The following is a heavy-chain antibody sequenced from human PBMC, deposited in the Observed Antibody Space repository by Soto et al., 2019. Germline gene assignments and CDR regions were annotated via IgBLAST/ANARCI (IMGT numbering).Heavy chain of an antibody. J-gene: IGHJ4*01. V-gene: IGHV3-30*18. CDR3: AKSPHDTSGYYSYFHY. Sequence: GLESVADVSIDGTHNHYADSVKGRFTISRDNSQNTLYLQLNSLSAEDTAVYYCAKSPHDTSGYYSYFHYWGQGTLVTASP. D-gene: IGHD3-22*01. CDR2: VSIDGTHN.